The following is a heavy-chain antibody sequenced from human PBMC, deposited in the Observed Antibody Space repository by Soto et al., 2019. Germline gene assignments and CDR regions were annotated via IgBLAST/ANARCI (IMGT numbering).Heavy chain of an antibody. Sequence: QVQLVESGGGVVQPGRSLRLSCAASGFTFSSYGMHWVRQAPGKGLEWVAVISYDGSNKYYADSVKGRFTISRDNSKNTLYLQLNSLRGEDTAVYYCAKDPIPHDCSGGSCCGVNWFDLWGQGTLVTVSS. CDR3: AKDPIPHDCSGGSCCGVNWFDL. CDR1: GFTFSSYG. V-gene: IGHV3-30*18. J-gene: IGHJ5*02. CDR2: ISYDGSNK. D-gene: IGHD2-15*01.